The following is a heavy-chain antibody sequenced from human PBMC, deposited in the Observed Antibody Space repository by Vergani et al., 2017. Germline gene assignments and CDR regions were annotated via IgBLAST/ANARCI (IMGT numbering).Heavy chain of an antibody. J-gene: IGHJ4*02. D-gene: IGHD3-9*01. CDR1: GASVNSYY. CDR2: IYSTGST. Sequence: QVKLQESGPGLVKPSETLSLTCTVSGASVNSYYWSWIRQPPGKGLECIGYIYSTGSTHHNPSLRRRINMSVDTSKNQFSLQLSSVTAADTAVYYCARASSNTSYDIYNHWGQGTLVTVSS. V-gene: IGHV4-4*09. CDR3: ARASSNTSYDIYNH.